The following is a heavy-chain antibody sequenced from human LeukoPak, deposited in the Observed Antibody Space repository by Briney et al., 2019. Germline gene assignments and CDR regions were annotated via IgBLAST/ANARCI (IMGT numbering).Heavy chain of an antibody. Sequence: ASVKVSCKASGYTFTSYYMHWVRQAPGQGLEWMGIINPSGGSTSYAQKFQGRVTMTRDTSTSTVYMELSSLRSEDTAVYYCARDRIAVAGKGAFDYWGQGTLVTVSS. J-gene: IGHJ4*02. D-gene: IGHD6-19*01. CDR1: GYTFTSYY. V-gene: IGHV1-46*01. CDR3: ARDRIAVAGKGAFDY. CDR2: INPSGGST.